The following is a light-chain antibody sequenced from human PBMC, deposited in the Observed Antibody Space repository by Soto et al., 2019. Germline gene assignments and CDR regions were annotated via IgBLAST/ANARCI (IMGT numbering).Light chain of an antibody. V-gene: IGLV1-40*01. CDR2: ANT. J-gene: IGLJ3*02. Sequence: QLVLTQPPSVSGAPGQRVTIPCTGSSSNIGAGYDVHWYQHLPGTAPKLLIYANTNRPSGVPDRFSGSKSGTSASLAITGLQAEDEADYYCQSYDSLSGSVFGGGTKVTVL. CDR3: QSYDSLSGSV. CDR1: SSNIGAGYD.